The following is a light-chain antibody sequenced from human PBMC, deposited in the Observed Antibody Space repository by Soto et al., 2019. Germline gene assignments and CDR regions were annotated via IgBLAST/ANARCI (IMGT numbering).Light chain of an antibody. CDR2: LNSDGSH. CDR3: QTWGTGILV. V-gene: IGLV4-69*01. CDR1: SGHGSYA. Sequence: QLVLTQSPSASASLGASVKLTCALSSGHGSYAIAWHQQQPEKGPRALMKLNSDGSHTRGDGIPDRFSGSSSGAERYLTISSLQSEDEADYYCQTWGTGILVFGGGTKLTVL. J-gene: IGLJ3*02.